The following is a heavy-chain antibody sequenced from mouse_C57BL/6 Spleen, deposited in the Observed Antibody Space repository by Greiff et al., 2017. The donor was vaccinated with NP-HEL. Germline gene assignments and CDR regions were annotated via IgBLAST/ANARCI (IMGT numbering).Heavy chain of an antibody. Sequence: VQLQQSGAELVKPGASVKISCKASGYAFSSYWMNWVKQRPGKGLEWIGQIYPGDGDTNYNGKFKGKATLTADKSSSTAYMQLSSLTSEDSAVYFWARVYYDYDDYAMDYWGQGTSVTVAS. V-gene: IGHV1-80*01. CDR2: IYPGDGDT. D-gene: IGHD2-4*01. J-gene: IGHJ4*01. CDR3: ARVYYDYDDYAMDY. CDR1: GYAFSSYW.